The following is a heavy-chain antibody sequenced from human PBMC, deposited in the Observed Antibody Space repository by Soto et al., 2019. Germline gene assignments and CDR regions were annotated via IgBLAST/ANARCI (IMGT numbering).Heavy chain of an antibody. CDR2: IRQDGGAQ. Sequence: EEQLVESGGGLAQPGGSLRLSCVASGFTFTTYWMSWVRQAPGKGLEWVANIRQDGGAQYYVDSVKGRFTISRDNAKNSVYLQMERLRVEDTAVYYCVRGGHGSGSYLGSSWGQGILVTVSS. D-gene: IGHD3-10*01. J-gene: IGHJ5*02. CDR1: GFTFTTYW. V-gene: IGHV3-7*03. CDR3: VRGGHGSGSYLGSS.